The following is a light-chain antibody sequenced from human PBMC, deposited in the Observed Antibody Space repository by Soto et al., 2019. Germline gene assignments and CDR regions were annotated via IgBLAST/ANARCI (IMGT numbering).Light chain of an antibody. CDR3: HSYDVSLRGPA. J-gene: IGLJ2*01. V-gene: IGLV1-40*01. Sequence: QSVLTQPPSLSGAPGQRVTISCTGSRSNIGAGYDVHWYQHLPGTAPKVLIFDNSNRPSGVPDRFSGSKSGTSASLAIPGLPAEDEAVYYCHSYDVSLRGPAFGGGTQLTVL. CDR2: DNS. CDR1: RSNIGAGYD.